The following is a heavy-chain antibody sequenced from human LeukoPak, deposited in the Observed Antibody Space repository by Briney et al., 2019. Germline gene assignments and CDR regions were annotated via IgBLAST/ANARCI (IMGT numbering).Heavy chain of an antibody. J-gene: IGHJ6*03. D-gene: IGHD5-18*01. V-gene: IGHV4-61*02. CDR1: GGSISSGSYY. CDR3: ARAMSGYSYGDYYYYYYMDV. Sequence: PSETLSLTCTVSGGSISSGSYYWSWIRQPAGKGLEWIGRIYTSGSTNYNPSLKSRVTISVDTSKNQFSLKLSSVTAADTAVYYCARAMSGYSYGDYYYYYYMDVWGKGTTVTISS. CDR2: IYTSGST.